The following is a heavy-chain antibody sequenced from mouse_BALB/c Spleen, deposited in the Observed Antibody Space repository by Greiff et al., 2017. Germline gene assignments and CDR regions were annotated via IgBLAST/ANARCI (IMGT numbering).Heavy chain of an antibody. J-gene: IGHJ3*01. Sequence: EVQRVESGGGLVKLGGSLKLSCAASGFTFSSYYMSWVRQTPEKRLELVAAINSNGGSTYYPDTVKGRFTISRDNAKNTLYLQMSSLKSEDTALYYCARQGDGFSYWGQGTLVTVSA. D-gene: IGHD3-3*01. V-gene: IGHV5-6-2*01. CDR2: INSNGGST. CDR3: ARQGDGFSY. CDR1: GFTFSSYY.